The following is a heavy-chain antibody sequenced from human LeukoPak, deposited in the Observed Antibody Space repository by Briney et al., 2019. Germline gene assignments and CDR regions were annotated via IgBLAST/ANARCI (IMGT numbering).Heavy chain of an antibody. V-gene: IGHV3-21*01. CDR2: ISSSSSYI. Sequence: PGGSLRLSCAASGFTFSSYWMHWVRQAPGKGLEWVSSISSSSSYIYYADSVKGRFTISRDNAKNSLYLQMNSLRAEDTAVYYCARVSEMATIGGLSNWGQGTLVTVSS. CDR1: GFTFSSYW. D-gene: IGHD5-24*01. J-gene: IGHJ4*02. CDR3: ARVSEMATIGGLSN.